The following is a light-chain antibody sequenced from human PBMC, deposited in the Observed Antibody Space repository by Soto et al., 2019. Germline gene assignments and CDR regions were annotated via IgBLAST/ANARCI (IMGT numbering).Light chain of an antibody. CDR2: GAS. V-gene: IGKV3-20*01. CDR1: QSVASTY. J-gene: IGKJ3*01. Sequence: IWLTQSPGTLSLSPGERATLSCRASQSVASTYLAWYRRKPGQAPRLLIYGASSRATGIPDRFSGSGSGTDFTLTISRLEPEDFAVYYCQQYGNSPPFTFGPGPKVDIK. CDR3: QQYGNSPPFT.